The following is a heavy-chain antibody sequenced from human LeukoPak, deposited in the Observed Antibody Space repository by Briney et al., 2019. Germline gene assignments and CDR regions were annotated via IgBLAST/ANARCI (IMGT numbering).Heavy chain of an antibody. J-gene: IGHJ4*02. CDR3: AVPDGYIDYFDY. Sequence: GRSLRLSCAASGFTFSSYGMHWVRQAPGKGLEWVAVISYDGSNKYYADSVKGRFTISRDNSKNTPYLQMNSLRAEDTAVYYCAVPDGYIDYFDYWGQGTLVTVSS. D-gene: IGHD5-24*01. CDR1: GFTFSSYG. CDR2: ISYDGSNK. V-gene: IGHV3-30*03.